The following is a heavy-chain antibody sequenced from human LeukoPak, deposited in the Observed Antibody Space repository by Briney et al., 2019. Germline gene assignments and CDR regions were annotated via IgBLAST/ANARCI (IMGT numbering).Heavy chain of an antibody. D-gene: IGHD5-24*01. V-gene: IGHV3-53*01. Sequence: GGSLRLSCAASGFTVSSNYMSWVRQAPGKGLEWVSVIYSGGSTYYADSVKGRFTISRDNSKNTLYLQMNSLRAEDTAVYYCARVKVVLQYYFDYWGQGTLVTVSS. J-gene: IGHJ4*02. CDR3: ARVKVVLQYYFDY. CDR1: GFTVSSNY. CDR2: IYSGGST.